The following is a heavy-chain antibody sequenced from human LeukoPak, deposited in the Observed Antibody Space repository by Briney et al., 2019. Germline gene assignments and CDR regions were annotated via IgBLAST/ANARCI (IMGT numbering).Heavy chain of an antibody. Sequence: SETLSLTCAVYGVSFSGYYWRWIRQPPGKGLEWVGEINHSGSSNYNPSLKNRVTISGDTSKNQFSLKLSSVTAADTAVYFCARVGYSYVINDWSRTGLGAYPTKYYYHMDVWGKGTTVTVSS. D-gene: IGHD5-18*01. J-gene: IGHJ6*03. CDR1: GVSFSGYY. V-gene: IGHV4-34*01. CDR3: ARVGYSYVINDWSRTGLGAYPTKYYYHMDV. CDR2: INHSGSS.